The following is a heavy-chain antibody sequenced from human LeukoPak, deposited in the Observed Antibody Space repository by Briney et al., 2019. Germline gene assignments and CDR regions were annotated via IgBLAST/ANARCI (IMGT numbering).Heavy chain of an antibody. CDR2: IYPGDCDT. CDR3: ARLETTSCYEPHAFDI. J-gene: IGHJ3*02. Sequence: GESLKISCKGSGYSFTSYWIGWVRQMPGKGLEWMGIIYPGDCDTRYSPSFQGQVTISADKSISTAYLQWSSLKASDTAMYYCARLETTSCYEPHAFDIWGQGTMVTVSS. D-gene: IGHD1-14*01. CDR1: GYSFTSYW. V-gene: IGHV5-51*01.